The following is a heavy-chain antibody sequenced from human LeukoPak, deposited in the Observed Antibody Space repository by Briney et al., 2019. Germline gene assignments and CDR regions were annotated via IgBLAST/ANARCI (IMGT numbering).Heavy chain of an antibody. Sequence: SETLSLTCDVYGGSFSGYYWSWIRQPPGKGLEWIGEINHSGSTNYNPSLKSRVTISVDTSKNQFSLKLSSVTAADTAVYYCARVRGYSGYDSNISFDYWGQGVLVTVSS. V-gene: IGHV4-34*01. CDR1: GGSFSGYY. D-gene: IGHD5-12*01. CDR2: INHSGST. CDR3: ARVRGYSGYDSNISFDY. J-gene: IGHJ4*02.